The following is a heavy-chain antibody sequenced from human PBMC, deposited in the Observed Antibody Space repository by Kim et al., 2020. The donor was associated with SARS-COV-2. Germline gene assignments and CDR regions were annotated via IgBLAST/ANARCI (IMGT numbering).Heavy chain of an antibody. CDR3: AKDQGVFTPYYYMDV. Sequence: GGSLRLSCAASGFTFNNYAMHWVRQAPGKGLEWVALISYDGRNKYFAESVRGRFTISRDNSRNTLYVQMDSLRPDDTALYYCAKDQGVFTPYYYMDVWGRRTTVTV. V-gene: IGHV3-30*18. CDR2: ISYDGRNK. CDR1: GFTFNNYA. J-gene: IGHJ6*03. D-gene: IGHD2-15*01.